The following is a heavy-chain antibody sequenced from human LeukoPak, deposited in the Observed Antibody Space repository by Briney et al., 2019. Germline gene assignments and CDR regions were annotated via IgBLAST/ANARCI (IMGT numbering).Heavy chain of an antibody. D-gene: IGHD2-2*01. Sequence: SETLSLTCAVYGGSFSGYYWSWIRQPPGKGLEWIGEIKHSGSTNYNPSLKSRVTISVDTSKNQFSLKLSSVTAADTAVYYCARIVVVPAATPGYYYYYGMDVWGQGTTVTVSS. V-gene: IGHV4-34*01. CDR2: IKHSGST. J-gene: IGHJ6*02. CDR1: GGSFSGYY. CDR3: ARIVVVPAATPGYYYYYGMDV.